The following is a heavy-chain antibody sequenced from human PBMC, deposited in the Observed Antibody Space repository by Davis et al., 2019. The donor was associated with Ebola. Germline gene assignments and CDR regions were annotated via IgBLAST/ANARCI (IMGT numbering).Heavy chain of an antibody. CDR2: IYYSGST. CDR1: GGSISSGGYS. Sequence: PSETLSLTCAVSGGSISSGGYSWSWIRQPPGKGLEWIGYIYYSGSTNYNPSLKSRVTISVDTSKNQFSLKLSSVTAADTAVYYCARDRRRALYSSSPDDAFDIWGQGTMVTVSS. J-gene: IGHJ3*02. D-gene: IGHD6-6*01. CDR3: ARDRRRALYSSSPDDAFDI. V-gene: IGHV4-61*08.